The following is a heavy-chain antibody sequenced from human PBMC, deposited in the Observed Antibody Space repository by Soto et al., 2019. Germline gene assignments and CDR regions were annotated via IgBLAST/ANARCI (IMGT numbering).Heavy chain of an antibody. Sequence: QVQLVQSGAEVKKPGASVKVSCKASGYTFTSYGISWVRQAPGQGLEWMGWISAYNGNTNYAQKLQGRVTMTTDTSTSTAYMELRSLRSDDTAVYYCARDQSSPVGDYYYYYGMDVWVQGTTVTVSS. D-gene: IGHD3-3*01. CDR1: GYTFTSYG. CDR2: ISAYNGNT. V-gene: IGHV1-18*01. J-gene: IGHJ6*02. CDR3: ARDQSSPVGDYYYYYGMDV.